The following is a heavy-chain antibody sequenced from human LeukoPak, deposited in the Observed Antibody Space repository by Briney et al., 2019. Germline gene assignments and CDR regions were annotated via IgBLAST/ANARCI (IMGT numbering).Heavy chain of an antibody. CDR1: GGSIRSYY. V-gene: IGHV4-59*01. Sequence: SETLSLTCSVSGGSIRSYYWGWIRQPPGKGLEWIGYIYSSGRTSYSPSLKSRVTMSVDTSNNQFSLQLRSVIAADTAVYYCARRSRYSSSWYMDVWGQGTTVTVSS. J-gene: IGHJ6*03. CDR2: IYSSGRT. D-gene: IGHD6-13*01. CDR3: ARRSRYSSSWYMDV.